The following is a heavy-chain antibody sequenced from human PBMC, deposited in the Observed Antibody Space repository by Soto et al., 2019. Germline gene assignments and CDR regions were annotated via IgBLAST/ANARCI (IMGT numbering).Heavy chain of an antibody. V-gene: IGHV3-9*01. D-gene: IGHD6-19*01. Sequence: EVQLVESGGGLVQPGRSLRLACAASGFTFDDYAMHWVRQGPGKGLEWVSGISWNSGRIDYADSVKGRFNISRDNAKKSLYLQMNSLRAEDTALYYCANDIREYGSGWTYFDNWGQGTLVTVSS. CDR3: ANDIREYGSGWTYFDN. CDR2: ISWNSGRI. J-gene: IGHJ4*02. CDR1: GFTFDDYA.